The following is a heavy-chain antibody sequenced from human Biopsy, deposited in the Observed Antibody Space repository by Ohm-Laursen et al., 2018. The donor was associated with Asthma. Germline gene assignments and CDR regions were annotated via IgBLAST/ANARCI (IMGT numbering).Heavy chain of an antibody. CDR1: GFTFSRHA. V-gene: IGHV3-33*01. CDR3: AREPIKATYFYGMDV. Sequence: SLRLSCTASGFTFSRHALHWVRQAPGKGLEWVAGIYYDGSRKYYTESVKGRFTISRDNSKNRLYLEMASLRAEDTAVYYCAREPIKATYFYGMDVWGQGTTVTVSS. D-gene: IGHD3-9*01. CDR2: IYYDGSRK. J-gene: IGHJ6*02.